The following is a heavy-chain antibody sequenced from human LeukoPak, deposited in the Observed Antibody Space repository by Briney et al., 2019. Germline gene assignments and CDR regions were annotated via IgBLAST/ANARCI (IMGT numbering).Heavy chain of an antibody. D-gene: IGHD3-10*01. J-gene: IGHJ4*02. CDR2: IRYDGSNK. CDR1: GFTFSGYG. CDR3: AKGSITMVRGVPFDY. V-gene: IGHV3-30*02. Sequence: GGSLRLSCAASGFTFSGYGMHWVRQAPGKGLEWVAFIRYDGSNKYYADSVKGRFTISRDNSKNTLYLQMNSLRAEDTAVYYCAKGSITMVRGVPFDYWGQGTLVTVSS.